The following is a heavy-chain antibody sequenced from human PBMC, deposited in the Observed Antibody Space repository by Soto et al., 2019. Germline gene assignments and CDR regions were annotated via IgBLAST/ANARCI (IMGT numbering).Heavy chain of an antibody. J-gene: IGHJ4*02. CDR1: GGSFSGYY. CDR2: INHSGST. CDR3: ASGGIVATISGTYCVY. D-gene: IGHD5-12*01. Sequence: QVQLQQWGAGLLKPSETLSLTCAVYGGSFSGYYWSWIRQPPGKGLVWIGEINHSGSTNYNPSLKSRVTISVDTSKNQFSLQLSSVTAADTAVYYCASGGIVATISGTYCVYWGQGSLVTVSS. V-gene: IGHV4-34*01.